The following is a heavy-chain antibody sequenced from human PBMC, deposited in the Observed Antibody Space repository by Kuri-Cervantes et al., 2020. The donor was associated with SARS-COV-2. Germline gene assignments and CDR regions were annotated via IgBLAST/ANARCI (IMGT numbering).Heavy chain of an antibody. CDR1: GFTFSSYG. CDR3: ARDFRGSNYYDSSGPHDAFDI. CDR2: IRYDGSNK. V-gene: IGHV3-30*02. J-gene: IGHJ3*02. D-gene: IGHD3-22*01. Sequence: GESLKISCAASGFTFSSYGMRWVRQAPGKGLEWVAFIRYDGSNKYYADSVKGRFTISRDNSKNTLYLQMNSLRAEDTAVYYCARDFRGSNYYDSSGPHDAFDIWGQGTMVTVSS.